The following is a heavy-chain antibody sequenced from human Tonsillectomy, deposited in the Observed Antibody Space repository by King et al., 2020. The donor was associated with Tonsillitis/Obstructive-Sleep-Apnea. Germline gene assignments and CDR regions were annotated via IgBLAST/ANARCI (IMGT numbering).Heavy chain of an antibody. J-gene: IGHJ6*03. V-gene: IGHV4-39*01. CDR1: GGSISSRSYY. D-gene: IGHD4-17*01. Sequence: QLQLQESGPGLVKPSETLSLTCTVSGGSISSRSYYWGWIRQPPGKGLEWIGTIYYSGTTYYNPSLKSRVTISVDTSKNQFSLKLRSVSATDTAVYYGVVHHEDGDGNYVYYMDVWGRGTTVTVSS. CDR2: IYYSGTT. CDR3: VVHHEDGDGNYVYYMDV.